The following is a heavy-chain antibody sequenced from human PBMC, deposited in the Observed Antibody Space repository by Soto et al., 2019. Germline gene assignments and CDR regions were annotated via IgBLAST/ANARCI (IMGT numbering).Heavy chain of an antibody. J-gene: IGHJ3*02. Sequence: GGSLRLSCAASGFTFSSYAMSWVRQAPGKGLEWVSAISGSGGSTYYADSVKGRFTISRDNSKNTLYLQMNSLRAEDTAVYYCAKDAQKVTMIVVVRSDAFDIWGQGTMVTVSS. CDR1: GFTFSSYA. V-gene: IGHV3-23*01. CDR2: ISGSGGST. CDR3: AKDAQKVTMIVVVRSDAFDI. D-gene: IGHD3-22*01.